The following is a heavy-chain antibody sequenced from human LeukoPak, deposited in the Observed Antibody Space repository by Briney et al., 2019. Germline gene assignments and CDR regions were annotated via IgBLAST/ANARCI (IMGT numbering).Heavy chain of an antibody. J-gene: IGHJ6*03. CDR3: ARDKFRSSWFDYGYYYYYMDV. Sequence: PSETLSLTCTVSGGSISSSSYYWGWIRQPPGKGLEWIGSIYYSGSTYYNPSLKSRVTISVDTSKNQFSLKLSSVTAADTAVYYCARDKFRSSWFDYGYYYYYMDVWGKGTTVTVSS. CDR2: IYYSGST. V-gene: IGHV4-39*02. CDR1: GGSISSSSYY. D-gene: IGHD6-13*01.